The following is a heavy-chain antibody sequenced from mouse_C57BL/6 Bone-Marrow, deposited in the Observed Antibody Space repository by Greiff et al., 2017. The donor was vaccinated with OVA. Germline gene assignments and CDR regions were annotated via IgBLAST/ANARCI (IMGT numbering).Heavy chain of an antibody. D-gene: IGHD2-3*01. J-gene: IGHJ4*01. CDR2: IWTGGGT. CDR3: ARCDGYYGYAMDY. Sequence: QVQLKESGPGLVAPSQSLSITCTVSGFSLTSYAISWVRQPPGKGLEWLGVIWTGGGTNYTSALQSRLSISKDNSKSQVFLKMNSLQTDDTARYYCARCDGYYGYAMDYWGQGTSVTVSS. V-gene: IGHV2-9-1*01. CDR1: GFSLTSYA.